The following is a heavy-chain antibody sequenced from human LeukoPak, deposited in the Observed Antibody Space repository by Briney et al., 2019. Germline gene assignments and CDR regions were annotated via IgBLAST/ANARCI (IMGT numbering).Heavy chain of an antibody. CDR2: IYYSGST. V-gene: IGHV4-39*01. D-gene: IGHD4-23*01. CDR3: TVTRANFFDY. J-gene: IGHJ4*02. CDR1: GGSTSSSSYY. Sequence: SETLSLTCTVSGGSTSSSSYYWGWIRQPPGKGLEWIGSIYYSGSTYYNPSLKSRVTISVDTSKNQFSLKLSSVTAADTAVYYCTVTRANFFDYWGQGTLVTVSS.